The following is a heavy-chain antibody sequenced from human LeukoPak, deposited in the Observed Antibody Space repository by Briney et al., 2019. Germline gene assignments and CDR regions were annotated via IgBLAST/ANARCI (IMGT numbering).Heavy chain of an antibody. CDR3: ARDERYDSSGYPFDY. CDR1: GYTFSDYY. CDR2: INPNSGAT. J-gene: IGHJ4*02. D-gene: IGHD3-22*01. Sequence: ASVKVSCKASGYTFSDYYLHWVRQAPGQGLEWMGWINPNSGATNYAQKFQGRVIMTRDTSISTAYMELNRLRSDDTAVYYCARDERYDSSGYPFDYWGQGTLVTVSS. V-gene: IGHV1-2*02.